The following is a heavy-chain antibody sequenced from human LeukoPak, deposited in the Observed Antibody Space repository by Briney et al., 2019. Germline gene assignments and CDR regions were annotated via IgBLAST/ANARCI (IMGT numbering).Heavy chain of an antibody. CDR2: ISSNGGST. J-gene: IGHJ4*02. V-gene: IGHV3-64*01. D-gene: IGHD1-26*01. CDR1: GFTFSSYA. CDR3: ARSTGWYSGLDY. Sequence: GGSLRLSCAASGFTFSSYAMHWVRQAPGKGLEYVSAISSNGGSTYYANSVKGRFTISRDNSKNTLYLQMGSLRAEDMAVYYCARSTGWYSGLDYWGQGTLVTVSS.